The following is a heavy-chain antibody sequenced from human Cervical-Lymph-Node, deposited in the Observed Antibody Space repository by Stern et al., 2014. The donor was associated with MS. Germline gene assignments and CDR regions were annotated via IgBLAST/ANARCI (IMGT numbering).Heavy chain of an antibody. Sequence: VQLVQSGGGVVQPGRSLRLSCAASGFSFSRYAMHWVRQAPGKGLEWVAFIWYDGSNPYYADSMTRRFTISRDNFKNTLFLQMNSLSAEDTVVYYCASAYSSSHYYFDYWGQGTLVTVSS. J-gene: IGHJ4*02. CDR3: ASAYSSSHYYFDY. CDR2: IWYDGSNP. D-gene: IGHD6-13*01. V-gene: IGHV3-33*01. CDR1: GFSFSRYA.